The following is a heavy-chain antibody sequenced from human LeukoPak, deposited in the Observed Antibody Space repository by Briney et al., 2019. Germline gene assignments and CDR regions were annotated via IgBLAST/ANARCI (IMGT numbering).Heavy chain of an antibody. J-gene: IGHJ2*01. CDR2: ISGRNNYT. CDR1: GFTFSDYY. CDR3: ARDRGDKWELLSYWYFDL. D-gene: IGHD1-26*01. Sequence: GGSLRLSCAASGFTFSDYYMSWIRQAPGKGLEGVSYISGRNNYTNYADSVKGRFIISRDNAKDSLYLQMNSLRAEDTAVYYCARDRGDKWELLSYWYFDLWGRGTLVTVSS. V-gene: IGHV3-11*05.